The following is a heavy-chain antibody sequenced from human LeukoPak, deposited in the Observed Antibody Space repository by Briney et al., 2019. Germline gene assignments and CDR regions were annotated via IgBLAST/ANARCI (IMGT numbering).Heavy chain of an antibody. V-gene: IGHV4-39*01. D-gene: IGHD1-26*01. Sequence: SETLSLTCTISGDSISSNTYYWGWIRQPPGKGLEWLGSIGYSGRASHKPSLKSRVTISVDASKNQFSLKLTSVTAADTAVYYCARPLDSGSYYYWGQGTLVTVSS. J-gene: IGHJ4*02. CDR1: GDSISSNTYY. CDR3: ARPLDSGSYYY. CDR2: IGYSGRA.